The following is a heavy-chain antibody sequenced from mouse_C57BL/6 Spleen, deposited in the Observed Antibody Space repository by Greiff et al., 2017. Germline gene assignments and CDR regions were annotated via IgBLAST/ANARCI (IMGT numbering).Heavy chain of an antibody. CDR2: ISSGSSTI. V-gene: IGHV5-17*01. J-gene: IGHJ4*01. CDR3: AREANWDAMDY. CDR1: GFTFSDYG. Sequence: DVKLVESGGGLVKPGGSLKLSCAASGFTFSDYGMHWVRQAPEKGLEWVAYISSGSSTIYYADTVKGRFTISRDNAKNTLFLQMTSLRSEDTAMYYCAREANWDAMDYWGQGTSVTVSS. D-gene: IGHD4-1*01.